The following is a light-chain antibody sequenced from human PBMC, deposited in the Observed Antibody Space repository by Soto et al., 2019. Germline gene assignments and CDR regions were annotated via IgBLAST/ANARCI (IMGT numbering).Light chain of an antibody. CDR1: QGIRND. CDR2: AAS. V-gene: IGKV1-6*01. J-gene: IGKJ3*01. CDR3: LQKYFSPFT. Sequence: AIQMTQSPSSLSASVGDRVTITCRASQGIRNDLDWFQQKPGKAPKLLIYAASNLQSGVPARFSGSGSGTDFTLTISSLQPEDSATYYCLQKYFSPFTFGPGTKVDIK.